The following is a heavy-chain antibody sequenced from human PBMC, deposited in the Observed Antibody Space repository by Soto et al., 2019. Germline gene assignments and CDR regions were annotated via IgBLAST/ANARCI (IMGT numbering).Heavy chain of an antibody. D-gene: IGHD6-13*01. V-gene: IGHV1-18*01. CDR2: ISAYNGNT. Sequence: QVQLVQSGAEVRKPGASVKVSCKASGDTFTSYAISWVRQAPGQGLEWMGWISAYNGNTNYAQKLQGRVTMTTDTTTSTASMELRSLRSDDTAVYYCARDLAAGTCDYWGQGTLVTVSS. J-gene: IGHJ4*02. CDR1: GDTFTSYA. CDR3: ARDLAAGTCDY.